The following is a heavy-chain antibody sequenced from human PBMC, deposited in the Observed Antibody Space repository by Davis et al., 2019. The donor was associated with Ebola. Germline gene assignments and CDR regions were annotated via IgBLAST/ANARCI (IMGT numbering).Heavy chain of an antibody. CDR3: ALIAAARYRADY. D-gene: IGHD6-13*01. J-gene: IGHJ4*02. CDR2: IIPIFGTA. Sequence: AASVKVSCKASGYTFTSYGISWVRQAPGQGLEWMGGIIPIFGTANYAQNFQGRVTITADKSTSTAYMELSSLRSEDTAVYYCALIAAARYRADYWGQGTLVTVSS. CDR1: GYTFTSYG. V-gene: IGHV1-69*06.